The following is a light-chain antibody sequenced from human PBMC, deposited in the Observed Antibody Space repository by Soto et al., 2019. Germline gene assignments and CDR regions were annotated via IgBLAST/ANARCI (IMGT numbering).Light chain of an antibody. V-gene: IGKV3-11*01. J-gene: IGKJ4*01. Sequence: EIVLTQSPATLSLSPGESATLSCRATRSVSSYLAWYQQKPGQAPRLLIYDASSRPTDIPARFSGSGSGTDFTLTITSLQSEDFALYYCQHYVTWPLAFGGGTRVENK. CDR3: QHYVTWPLA. CDR1: RSVSSY. CDR2: DAS.